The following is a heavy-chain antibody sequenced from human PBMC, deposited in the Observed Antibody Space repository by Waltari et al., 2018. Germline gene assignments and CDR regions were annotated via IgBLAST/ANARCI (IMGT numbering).Heavy chain of an antibody. Sequence: EVQLVESGGGLVKPGGSLRLSCAASGFTFSSYSMNWVRQAPGKGLEWVSSISSSSSYIYYADSVKGRFTISRDNSKNTLYLQMNSLRAEDTAVYYCARGVLLRSYYFDYWGQGTLVTVSS. CDR3: ARGVLLRSYYFDY. CDR2: ISSSSSYI. CDR1: GFTFSSYS. D-gene: IGHD4-17*01. J-gene: IGHJ4*02. V-gene: IGHV3-21*04.